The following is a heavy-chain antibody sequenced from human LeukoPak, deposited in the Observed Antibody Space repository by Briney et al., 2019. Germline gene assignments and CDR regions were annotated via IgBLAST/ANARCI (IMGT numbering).Heavy chain of an antibody. CDR3: AREHTSGTYYIDY. V-gene: IGHV3-48*04. CDR2: ISNSGSTI. Sequence: GGSLTLSCVASGFTFSRYWMSWVRQAPGKGLEWVSYISNSGSTIYYADSVKGRFTISRDNGKNSLYLQMNSLRAEDTAVYYCAREHTSGTYYIDYWGQGTLVTVSS. J-gene: IGHJ4*02. CDR1: GFTFSRYW. D-gene: IGHD1-26*01.